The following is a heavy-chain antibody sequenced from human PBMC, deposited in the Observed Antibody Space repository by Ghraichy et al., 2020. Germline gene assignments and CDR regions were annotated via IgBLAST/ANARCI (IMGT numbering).Heavy chain of an antibody. J-gene: IGHJ5*02. Sequence: SDTLSLTCAVYVWSFSGYFWNWIRQPPGKGLEWIGQIHHNGSTNYNPSLQRLVTISVDTSKNPISLKLNTVTATDTAVYYCARVPRGGPELGVLRGSWFDPWGQGTLVTVSS. V-gene: IGHV4-34*01. CDR1: VWSFSGYF. CDR3: ARVPRGGPELGVLRGSWFDP. D-gene: IGHD3-16*01. CDR2: IHHNGST.